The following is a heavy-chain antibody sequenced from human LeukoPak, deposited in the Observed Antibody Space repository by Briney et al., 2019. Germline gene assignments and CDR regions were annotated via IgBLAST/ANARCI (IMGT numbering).Heavy chain of an antibody. J-gene: IGHJ6*03. CDR1: GGTFSSYA. Sequence: GASVKVSCKASGGTFSSYAISWVRQAPGQGLEWMGGIIPIFGTANYAQKFQGRVTITTDESTSTAYMELSSLRSEDTAVYYCARSRTYLDIVVVLAARRGYYYYYMDVWGKGTTVTVSS. V-gene: IGHV1-69*05. CDR2: IIPIFGTA. D-gene: IGHD2-2*03. CDR3: ARSRTYLDIVVVLAARRGYYYYYMDV.